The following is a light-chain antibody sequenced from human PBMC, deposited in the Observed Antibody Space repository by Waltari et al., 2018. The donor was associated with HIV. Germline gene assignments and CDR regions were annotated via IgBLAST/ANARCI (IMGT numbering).Light chain of an antibody. CDR2: DAS. Sequence: EIVLTQSPATTSLSPGARATLPCRASQSANNYLAWYQQKPGQAPRLLFYDASNRATGIPARFSGSGSGTDFTLTISSLEPEDFAVYYCQQRTNWPPSITFGQGTRLEIK. CDR3: QQRTNWPPSIT. CDR1: QSANNY. J-gene: IGKJ5*01. V-gene: IGKV3-11*01.